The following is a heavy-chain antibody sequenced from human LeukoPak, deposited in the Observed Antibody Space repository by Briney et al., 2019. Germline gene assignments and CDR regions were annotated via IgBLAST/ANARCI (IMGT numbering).Heavy chain of an antibody. Sequence: GGSPRLSCAASGFTFSSYEMNWVRQAPGKGLEWVSYISSSGSTIYYANSVKGRFTISRDNAKNSLYLQMNSLRAEDTAVYYCARAPLLWFGEYSYYYGMDVWGKGTTVTVSS. CDR2: ISSSGSTI. CDR3: ARAPLLWFGEYSYYYGMDV. CDR1: GFTFSSYE. D-gene: IGHD3-10*01. J-gene: IGHJ6*04. V-gene: IGHV3-48*03.